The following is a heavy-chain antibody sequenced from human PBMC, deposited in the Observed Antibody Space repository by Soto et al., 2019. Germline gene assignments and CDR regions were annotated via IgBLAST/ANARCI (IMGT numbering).Heavy chain of an antibody. D-gene: IGHD1-26*01. CDR1: GFSLSSSGVG. V-gene: IGHV2-5*02. CDR2: IYWDDDK. J-gene: IGHJ4*02. CDR3: AHGALYSGLYGEGGYFAY. Sequence: QITLKESGPTRVKVTQTLTLTCNFSGFSLSSSGVGVGWIRQPPGKALEWLVVIYWDDDKRYSPSLKSRLTITKKTPKNQGVITWANVAPADPATNFFAHGALYSGLYGEGGYFAYWSQGTLVTVSS.